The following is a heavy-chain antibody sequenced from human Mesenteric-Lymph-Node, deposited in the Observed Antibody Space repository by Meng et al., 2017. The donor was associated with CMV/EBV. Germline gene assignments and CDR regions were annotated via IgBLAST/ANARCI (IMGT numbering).Heavy chain of an antibody. Sequence: GESLKISCAASGFTFSSYAMSWVRQAPGKGLEWVSAISGSGGSTYYADSVKGRFTISRDNSKNTLYLQMNSLRAEDTAVYYCAKDPRSFLDWFDPWGQGTLVTVSS. V-gene: IGHV3-23*01. CDR3: AKDPRSFLDWFDP. J-gene: IGHJ5*02. CDR2: ISGSGGST. CDR1: GFTFSSYA. D-gene: IGHD1-26*01.